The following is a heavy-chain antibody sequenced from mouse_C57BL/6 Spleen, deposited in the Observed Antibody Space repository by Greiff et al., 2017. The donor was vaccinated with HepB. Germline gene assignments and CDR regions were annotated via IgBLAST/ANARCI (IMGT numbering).Heavy chain of an antibody. CDR3: ARLRLPYYFDY. CDR1: GFTFRSYG. J-gene: IGHJ2*01. V-gene: IGHV5-6*01. CDR2: ISSGGRYT. Sequence: EVQRVASGGDLVQPGGSLKLSCAASGFTFRSYGLSWVRQTPDKRLEWVATISSGGRYTYYPDSVKGRFTMSRDNAKNTLYLQMSSLKSEDTAMYYCARLRLPYYFDYWGQGTTLTVSS. D-gene: IGHD2-4*01.